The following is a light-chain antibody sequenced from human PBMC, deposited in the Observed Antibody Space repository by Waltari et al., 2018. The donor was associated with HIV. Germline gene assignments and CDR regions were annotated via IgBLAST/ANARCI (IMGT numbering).Light chain of an antibody. J-gene: IGLJ1*01. CDR3: QSHDNKIFYV. V-gene: IGLV6-57*01. Sequence: NFILTQPHPVSASPLKAVTIPCTRSSGNIASTYVPWYQQRPGRSPTTVIYANNQRPSGVPDRFSGSIDSSSNSASLTISGLRTEDEADYYCQSHDNKIFYVFGGGTYVTVL. CDR1: SGNIASTY. CDR2: ANN.